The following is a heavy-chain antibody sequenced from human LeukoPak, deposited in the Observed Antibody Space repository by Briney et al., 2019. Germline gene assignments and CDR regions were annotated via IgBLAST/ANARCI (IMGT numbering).Heavy chain of an antibody. J-gene: IGHJ4*02. CDR3: AKDLSYTSGASDH. CDR1: GFTFSAFA. CDR2: ITDDGYNT. V-gene: IGHV3-23*01. D-gene: IGHD6-19*01. Sequence: GGSLRLSWAAAGFTFSAFAMTWVRQAPGKGLEWVSTITDDGYNTYSADSVKGRITFSRDNSKNTLSLQPRSLRAEDTAVYYCAKDLSYTSGASDHWGQGTLVTVSS.